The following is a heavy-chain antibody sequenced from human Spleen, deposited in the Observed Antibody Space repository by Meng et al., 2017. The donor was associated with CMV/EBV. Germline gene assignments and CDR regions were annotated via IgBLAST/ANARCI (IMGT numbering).Heavy chain of an antibody. J-gene: IGHJ5*02. CDR1: GFTFSSYW. CDR2: INGDGSTT. D-gene: IGHD4-11*01. Sequence: SGFTFSSYWMHWVRQAPGKGLVWVSRINGDGSTTNYADSVKGRFTISRDNSKNTLYLQMNSLRAEDTAVYYCAKGSTVTNGGWFDPWGQGTLVTVSS. CDR3: AKGSTVTNGGWFDP. V-gene: IGHV3-74*01.